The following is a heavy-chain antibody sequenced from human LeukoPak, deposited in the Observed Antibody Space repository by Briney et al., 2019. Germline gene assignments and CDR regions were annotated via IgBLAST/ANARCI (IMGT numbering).Heavy chain of an antibody. CDR1: GFTLSSYS. Sequence: GGSLRLSCAASGFTLSSYSMNWVRQAPGKGLEWVGRIKSKTDGGTTDYTAPVEGRFAISRDDSKNTLYLQMNSLKTEDTAVYYCSQEGYGGTDYWGQGTLVTVSS. V-gene: IGHV3-15*01. CDR3: SQEGYGGTDY. CDR2: IKSKTDGGTT. J-gene: IGHJ4*02. D-gene: IGHD5-12*01.